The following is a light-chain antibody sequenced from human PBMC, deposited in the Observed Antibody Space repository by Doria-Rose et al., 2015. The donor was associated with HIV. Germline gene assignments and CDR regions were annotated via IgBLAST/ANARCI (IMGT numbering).Light chain of an antibody. CDR3: QQYKSYSRT. CDR2: RAS. V-gene: IGKV1-5*03. CDR1: QSISGW. Sequence: TQSPSTLSAPVGDGVTITCRGSQSISGWLAWYQQKPGKAPKLLIYRASSLESGVPSRFSGSGSGTEFTLTISSLQPDDFATYYCQQYKSYSRTFGQGTKVEIK. J-gene: IGKJ1*01.